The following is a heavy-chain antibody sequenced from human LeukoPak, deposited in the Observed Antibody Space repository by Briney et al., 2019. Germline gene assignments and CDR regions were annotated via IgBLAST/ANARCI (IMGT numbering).Heavy chain of an antibody. V-gene: IGHV4-59*11. D-gene: IGHD6-13*01. J-gene: IGHJ4*02. CDR1: GAAISSHY. Sequence: SETLSLTCTVSGAAISSHYWSWIRQPPGKGLEWIGLISFTGSTNYNPSLKSRVTTSVATSKNQFSLKVSSVTAADTAVYYCAKGGESSLPLDYWGQGILVTVSS. CDR2: ISFTGST. CDR3: AKGGESSLPLDY.